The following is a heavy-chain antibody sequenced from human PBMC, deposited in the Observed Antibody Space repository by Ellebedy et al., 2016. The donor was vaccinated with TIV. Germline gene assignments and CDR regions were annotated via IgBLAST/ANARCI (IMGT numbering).Heavy chain of an antibody. V-gene: IGHV4-59*01. CDR3: ARSPRIQLTQATDWWFDP. D-gene: IGHD5-18*01. Sequence: MPSETLSLTCTVSGGSISSYYWSWIRQPPGKGLEWIGYIYYSGSTNYNPSLKSRVTISVDTSKNQFSLKLSSVTAADTAVYYCARSPRIQLTQATDWWFDPWGQGTLVTVSS. J-gene: IGHJ5*02. CDR2: IYYSGST. CDR1: GGSISSYY.